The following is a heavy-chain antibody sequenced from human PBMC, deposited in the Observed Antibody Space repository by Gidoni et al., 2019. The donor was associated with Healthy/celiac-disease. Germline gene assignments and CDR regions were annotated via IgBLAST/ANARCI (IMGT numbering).Heavy chain of an antibody. CDR1: GFTFINYG. J-gene: IGHJ4*02. V-gene: IGHV3-33*01. CDR3: ARAFDRGYFDY. Sequence: QVQLVESGGGVVQPGRSLRLSCAASGFTFINYGMHWVRQAPGKGLEWVAVIWYDGSNKYYADSVKGRFTISRDNSKNTLYLQMNSLRAEDTAVYYCARAFDRGYFDYWGQGTLVTVSS. D-gene: IGHD3-9*01. CDR2: IWYDGSNK.